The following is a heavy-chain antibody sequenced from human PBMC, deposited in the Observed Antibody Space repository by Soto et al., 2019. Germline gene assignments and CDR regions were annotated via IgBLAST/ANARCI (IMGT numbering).Heavy chain of an antibody. V-gene: IGHV3-9*01. CDR1: GFTFDDYA. J-gene: IGHJ4*02. D-gene: IGHD1-7*01. Sequence: EVQLVESGGGLVQPGRSLRLSCAASGFTFDDYAMHWVRQAPGKGLEWVSGISWNSGSIGYADSVKGRFTISRDNAKNSLYLQMNSLRAEDTALYYCAKDIKLRAYYFDYWGQGTLVTVSS. CDR2: ISWNSGSI. CDR3: AKDIKLRAYYFDY.